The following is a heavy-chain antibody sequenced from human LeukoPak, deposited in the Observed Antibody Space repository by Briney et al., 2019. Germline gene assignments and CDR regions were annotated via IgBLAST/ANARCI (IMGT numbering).Heavy chain of an antibody. CDR3: AKDGPATVGYFDY. CDR1: GFTFSSYV. V-gene: IGHV3-23*01. CDR2: ISGSGGST. J-gene: IGHJ4*02. Sequence: GGSLRLSCAASGFTFSSYVMSWVRQAPGKGLEWVSAISGSGGSTYYADSVKGRFAISRDNSKNTLNLQMNSLRAEDTAVYYCAKDGPATVGYFDYWGQGTLVTVSS. D-gene: IGHD2-2*01.